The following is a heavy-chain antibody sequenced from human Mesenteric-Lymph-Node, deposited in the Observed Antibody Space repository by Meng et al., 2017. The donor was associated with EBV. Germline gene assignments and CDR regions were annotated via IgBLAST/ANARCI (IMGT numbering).Heavy chain of an antibody. CDR1: GGSFSGLH. CDR2: ISQSGDT. CDR3: ARGAIFGIVITYFDY. J-gene: IGHJ4*02. Sequence: QVQAQQWGAGLLEPSGALFLTCEASGGSFSGLHWSWIRQPPGKGLEYIGEISQSGDTTYNPSLKSRVTISVDRSRNQFSLKMASVTAADTAVYYCARGAIFGIVITYFDYWSQGTLVTVSS. D-gene: IGHD3-3*02. V-gene: IGHV4-34*01.